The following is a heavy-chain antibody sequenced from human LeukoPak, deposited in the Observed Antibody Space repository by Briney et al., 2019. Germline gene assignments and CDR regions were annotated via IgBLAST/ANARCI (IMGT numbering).Heavy chain of an antibody. V-gene: IGHV4-34*01. CDR1: GGSFSGYY. CDR2: INHSGST. J-gene: IGHJ4*02. Sequence: PSETLSLTCAVYGGSFSGYYWSWIRQPPGKGLEWIGEINHSGSTNYNPSLKSRVTISVDTSKNQFSLKLSSVTAADTAVYYCARAAAAGTPLIDYWGQGTLVTVSS. CDR3: ARAAAAGTPLIDY. D-gene: IGHD6-13*01.